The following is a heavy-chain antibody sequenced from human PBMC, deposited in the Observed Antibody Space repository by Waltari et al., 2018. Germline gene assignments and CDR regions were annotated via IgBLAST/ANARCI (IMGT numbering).Heavy chain of an antibody. D-gene: IGHD6-13*01. V-gene: IGHV4-61*02. J-gene: IGHJ5*02. CDR2: IYTRWST. CDR3: ARVSIAAAGNWFDP. CDR1: GGSISSGSYY. Sequence: QVQLQESGPGLVKPSQTLSLTCTVSGGSISSGSYYWSWIRQPAGKGLEWIGGIYTRWSTNYTPALKSRVTISVDTSKNQFSLKLSSVTAADTAVYYCARVSIAAAGNWFDPWGQGTLVTVSS.